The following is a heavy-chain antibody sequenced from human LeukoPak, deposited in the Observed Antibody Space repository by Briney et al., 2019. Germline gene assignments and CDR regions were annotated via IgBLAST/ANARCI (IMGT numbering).Heavy chain of an antibody. CDR1: GGSISSSNW. V-gene: IGHV4-4*02. Sequence: SATLSLACAVSGGSISSSNWWSWVRQPPGKGLEWIGEIYHSGSTNYNPSLKSRVTISVDKSKNQFSLKLSSVTAADTAVYYCARSRYDILTGYYGDAFDIWGQGTMVTVSS. CDR2: IYHSGST. J-gene: IGHJ3*02. D-gene: IGHD3-9*01. CDR3: ARSRYDILTGYYGDAFDI.